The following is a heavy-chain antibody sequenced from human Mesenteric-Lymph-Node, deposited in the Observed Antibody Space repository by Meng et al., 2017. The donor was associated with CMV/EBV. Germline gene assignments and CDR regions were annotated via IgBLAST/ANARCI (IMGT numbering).Heavy chain of an antibody. V-gene: IGHV1-2*02. CDR3: ARGFSTSWFDS. D-gene: IGHD2-2*01. CDR2: MNPASGGV. CDR1: GYTFTTNY. Sequence: SCKSSGYTFTTNYIRGVRQAPGQGLEWLAWMNPASGGVKYTQKFQGRVTMTRDTSISTAYMELSSLTSDDTAVYYCARGFSTSWFDSWGQGTLVTVSS. J-gene: IGHJ5*01.